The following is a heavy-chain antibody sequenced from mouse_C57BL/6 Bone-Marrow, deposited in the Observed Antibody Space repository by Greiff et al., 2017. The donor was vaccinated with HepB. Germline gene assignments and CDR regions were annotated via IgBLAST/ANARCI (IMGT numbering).Heavy chain of an antibody. CDR2: IDPNSGGT. J-gene: IGHJ4*01. V-gene: IGHV1-72*01. Sequence: QVQLKQPGAELVKPGASVKLSCKASGYTFTSYWMHWVKQRPGRGLEWIGRIDPNSGGTKYNEKFKSKATLTVDKPSSTAYMQLSSLTSEDSAVYYCASTYYSNVEAMDYWGQGTSVTVSS. D-gene: IGHD2-5*01. CDR3: ASTYYSNVEAMDY. CDR1: GYTFTSYW.